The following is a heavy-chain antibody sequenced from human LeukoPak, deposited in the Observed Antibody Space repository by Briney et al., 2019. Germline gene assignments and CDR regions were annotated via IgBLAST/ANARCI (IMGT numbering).Heavy chain of an antibody. CDR2: ISAYNGNT. V-gene: IGHV1-18*01. CDR3: ARDLVAVAGIPFDY. CDR1: GYTFTSYG. Sequence: ASVKVSCKASGYTFTSYGISWVRQAPGQGLEWMGWISAYNGNTNYAQKFQGRVTMTRDTSTSTVYMELSSLRSEDTAVYYCARDLVAVAGIPFDYWGQGTLVTVSS. J-gene: IGHJ4*02. D-gene: IGHD6-19*01.